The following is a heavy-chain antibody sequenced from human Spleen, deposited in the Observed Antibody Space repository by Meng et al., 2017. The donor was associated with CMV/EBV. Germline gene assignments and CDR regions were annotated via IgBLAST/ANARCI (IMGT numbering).Heavy chain of an antibody. J-gene: IGHJ6*01. CDR1: GFTFSSYA. CDR3: ARVLEDVVVVVPNYYYGMDV. V-gene: IGHV3-23*01. D-gene: IGHD2-15*01. Sequence: GESLKISCAASGFTFSSYAMSWVRQAPGKGLEWVSGISGSGGSTYYADSVKGRFTISRDNVKNSVYLQMNSLRAEDTAMYYCARVLEDVVVVVPNYYYGMDVWGQGTTVTVSS. CDR2: ISGSGGST.